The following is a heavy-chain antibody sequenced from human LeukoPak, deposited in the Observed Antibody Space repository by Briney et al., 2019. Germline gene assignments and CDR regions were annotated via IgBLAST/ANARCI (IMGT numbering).Heavy chain of an antibody. J-gene: IGHJ4*02. CDR2: ISYDGSNK. D-gene: IGHD3-10*01. CDR1: GFTFSSYA. CDR3: ARDRITLGSFDY. Sequence: GGSLRLSCAASGFTFSSYAMHWVRQVPGKGLEWVAVISYDGSNKYYADSVKGRFTISRDNSKNTLHLQMNSLRAEDTAVYYCARDRITLGSFDYWGQGTLVTVSS. V-gene: IGHV3-30-3*01.